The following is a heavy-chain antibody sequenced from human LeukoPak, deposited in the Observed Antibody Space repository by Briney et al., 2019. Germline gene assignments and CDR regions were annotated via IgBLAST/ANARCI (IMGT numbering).Heavy chain of an antibody. Sequence: SQTLSLTCTFSGGSISSGGYYWSWIRQHPGKGLEWIGYIYYSGSTYYNPSLKSRVTILVDTSKNQFFLKLSSVTAADTAVYYCATSIAARSLGYMDVWGKGTTVTVSS. CDR1: GGSISSGGYY. D-gene: IGHD6-6*01. CDR3: ATSIAARSLGYMDV. CDR2: IYYSGST. V-gene: IGHV4-31*03. J-gene: IGHJ6*03.